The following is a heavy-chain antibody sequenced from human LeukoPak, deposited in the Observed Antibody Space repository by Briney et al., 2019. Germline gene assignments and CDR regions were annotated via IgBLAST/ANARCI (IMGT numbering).Heavy chain of an antibody. Sequence: GGSLRLSCAASGFTVSNNYMSWLRQAPGKGLEWVSLIYSGGKTYYADSVKGRFIISRDNPKNTLYLQMNSLRAEDTAVYYCAREYCSDGTCYYYGMDVWGHGTTVTVSS. CDR1: GFTVSNNY. CDR3: AREYCSDGTCYYYGMDV. CDR2: IYSGGKT. V-gene: IGHV3-53*01. D-gene: IGHD2-15*01. J-gene: IGHJ6*02.